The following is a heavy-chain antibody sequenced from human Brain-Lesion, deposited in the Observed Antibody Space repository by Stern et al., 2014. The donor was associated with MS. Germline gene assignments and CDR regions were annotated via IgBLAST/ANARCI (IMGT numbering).Heavy chain of an antibody. CDR3: ARGRVVPGFQYYATDV. J-gene: IGHJ6*02. D-gene: IGHD2-2*01. CDR2: IFNSGST. V-gene: IGHV4-61*02. Sequence: VQLVESGPGLVKPSQTLSLSCTVSGGSISSGGYYWSWIRQPAGKGLEWIGRIFNSGSTRYNPSLKSRVTLSIDTPKNPFSLRLNSMTAADTAVYYCARGRVVPGFQYYATDVWGQGTTVIVSS. CDR1: GGSISSGGYY.